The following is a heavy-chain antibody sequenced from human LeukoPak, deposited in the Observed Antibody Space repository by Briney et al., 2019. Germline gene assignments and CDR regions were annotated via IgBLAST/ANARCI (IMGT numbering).Heavy chain of an antibody. V-gene: IGHV1-69*13. Sequence: GASVKVSCKASGYTFTGYYMHWVRQAPGQGLEWMGGIIPIFGTANYAQKFQGRVTITADESTSTAYMELSSLRSEDTAVYYCARSTYYDFWSGLTLYYYYGMDVWGQGTTVTVSS. J-gene: IGHJ6*02. CDR3: ARSTYYDFWSGLTLYYYYGMDV. D-gene: IGHD3-3*01. CDR1: GYTFTGYY. CDR2: IIPIFGTA.